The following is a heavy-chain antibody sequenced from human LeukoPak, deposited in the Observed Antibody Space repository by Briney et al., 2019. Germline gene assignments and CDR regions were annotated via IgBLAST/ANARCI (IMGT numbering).Heavy chain of an antibody. Sequence: SQTLSLTCDISGDSVSSGSGGWNWIRQSPSRGLEWLGRTYYRSKWFYDYALSVKSRITINPETSKNQFSLLLNSVTPEDTALYYCARDSGMGNDALDIWGQGTMVTVSS. J-gene: IGHJ3*02. V-gene: IGHV6-1*01. CDR1: GDSVSSGSGG. D-gene: IGHD3-10*01. CDR2: TYYRSKWFY. CDR3: ARDSGMGNDALDI.